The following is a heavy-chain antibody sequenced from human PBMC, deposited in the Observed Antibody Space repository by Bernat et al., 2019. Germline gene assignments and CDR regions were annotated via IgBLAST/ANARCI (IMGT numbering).Heavy chain of an antibody. CDR2: ISSSSIYT. J-gene: IGHJ6*03. V-gene: IGHV3-11*05. CDR1: GFSFSDYY. Sequence: QVQLVESGGGLVKPGGSLRLSCAASGFSFSDYYMSWIRQAPGKGLDWVSYISSSSIYTNSAASVKGRFTISRDNAKNSLYLQMTSLGAGDTAVYYCARGTSTSAPYMDVWGKGTTVTVSS. CDR3: ARGTSTSAPYMDV.